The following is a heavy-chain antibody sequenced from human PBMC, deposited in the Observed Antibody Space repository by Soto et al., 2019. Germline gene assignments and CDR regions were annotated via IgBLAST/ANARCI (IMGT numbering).Heavy chain of an antibody. CDR1: GGSISSYY. Sequence: QVQLQESGPGLVKPSETLSLTCTVSGGSISSYYWSWIRQPPGKGLEWIGYIYYSGSTNYNPSLKSRVTISVDTSKNQFSLKLSSVTAADTAVYYCARFMEPRPYNWFDPWGQGTLVTVSS. CDR3: ARFMEPRPYNWFDP. V-gene: IGHV4-59*01. CDR2: IYYSGST. J-gene: IGHJ5*02. D-gene: IGHD3-3*01.